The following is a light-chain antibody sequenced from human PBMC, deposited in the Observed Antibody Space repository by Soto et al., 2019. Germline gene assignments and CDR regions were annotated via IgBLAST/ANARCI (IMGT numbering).Light chain of an antibody. J-gene: IGKJ3*01. Sequence: EIVLTQSPGTLSLSPGERATLSCSASQSVSSSYLAWYQQKPGQAPRLLIYGASSWATGIPDRFSGSGSGTDFTLTISRLEPEDFRVYYCPQFGISPFTFGPGTKVHV. CDR3: PQFGISPFT. V-gene: IGKV3-20*01. CDR1: QSVSSSY. CDR2: GAS.